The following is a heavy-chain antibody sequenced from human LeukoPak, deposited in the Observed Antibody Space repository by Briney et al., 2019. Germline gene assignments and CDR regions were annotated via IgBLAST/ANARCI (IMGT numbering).Heavy chain of an antibody. J-gene: IGHJ4*02. D-gene: IGHD6-6*01. CDR3: TTGQYSSSSFDY. V-gene: IGHV3-15*01. Sequence: GGSLRLSCAASGFTFSNAWMSWVRQAPGKGLEWVGRIKSKTDGGTTDYAAPVKGRFTISRDDSKNTLYLQMNSLKTEDTAVYYCTTGQYSSSSFDYWGQGTLVTVSS. CDR1: GFTFSNAW. CDR2: IKSKTDGGTT.